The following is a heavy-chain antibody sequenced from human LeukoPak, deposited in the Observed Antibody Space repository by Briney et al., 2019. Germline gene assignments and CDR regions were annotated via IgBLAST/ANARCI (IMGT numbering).Heavy chain of an antibody. D-gene: IGHD5/OR15-5a*01. CDR2: TYYRSKWYN. Sequence: SQTLSLTCAISGDSVSSNSATWNWIRQSPSRGLEWLGRTYYRSKWYNDYAVSVRSRITINSDTSKNQFSLQLNSVTPKDTAVYYCARMSYPFTPKAHFDYWGQGTLVTVSS. J-gene: IGHJ4*02. CDR3: ARMSYPFTPKAHFDY. V-gene: IGHV6-1*01. CDR1: GDSVSSNSAT.